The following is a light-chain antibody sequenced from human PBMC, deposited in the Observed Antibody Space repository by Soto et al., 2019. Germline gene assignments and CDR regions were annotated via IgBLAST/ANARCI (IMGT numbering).Light chain of an antibody. Sequence: IVLTQSPATLSLSPGESVTLSCRASQSVGSYLAWYQQKPGQAPRLLIYDASIRATGTPARFSGSGSGTEFTLTISSLDPEDCGVYYCQQRTNWLFGQGTRLEIK. CDR3: QQRTNWL. J-gene: IGKJ5*01. CDR2: DAS. V-gene: IGKV3-11*01. CDR1: QSVGSY.